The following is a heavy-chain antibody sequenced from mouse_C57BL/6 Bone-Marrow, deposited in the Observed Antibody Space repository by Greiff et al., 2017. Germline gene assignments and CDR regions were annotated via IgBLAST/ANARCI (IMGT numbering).Heavy chain of an antibody. D-gene: IGHD1-1*01. V-gene: IGHV1-64*01. Sequence: QVQLQQPGAELVKPGASVKLSCKASGYTFTSYWMHWVKQRPGQGLEWIGMIHPNSGSTNYNEKFKSKATLTVDKSSSTAYMQLISLTSEDSAVYCCARDYYGPYWYFDVWGTGTTVTVSS. CDR1: GYTFTSYW. CDR2: IHPNSGST. CDR3: ARDYYGPYWYFDV. J-gene: IGHJ1*03.